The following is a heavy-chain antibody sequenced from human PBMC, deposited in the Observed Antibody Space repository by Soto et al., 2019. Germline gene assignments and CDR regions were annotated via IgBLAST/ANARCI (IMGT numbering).Heavy chain of an antibody. CDR1: GFTFDDYA. Sequence: EVQLEESGGALVQPGRSLRLSCAASGFTFDDYAMYWVRQVLGKGLEWVSSISWNSGNIDYADSVKGRFTTSRDNAENSLYLQMNSLRPEDTALYYCVRSKGGYSYGTPFAFWGQGTLVTVSS. V-gene: IGHV3-9*01. CDR3: VRSKGGYSYGTPFAF. CDR2: ISWNSGNI. D-gene: IGHD5-18*01. J-gene: IGHJ4*02.